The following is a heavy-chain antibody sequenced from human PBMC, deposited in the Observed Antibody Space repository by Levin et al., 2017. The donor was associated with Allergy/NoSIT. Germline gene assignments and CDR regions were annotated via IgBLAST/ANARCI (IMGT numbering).Heavy chain of an antibody. CDR3: ARPNTWSYSSGGYACDY. D-gene: IGHD6-19*01. CDR1: GYTFTSYG. J-gene: IGHJ4*02. Sequence: GESLKISCKASGYTFTSYGISWVRQAPGQGLEWMGWISAYNGNTNYAQKLQGRVTMTTDTSTSTAYMELRSLRSDDTAVYYCARPNTWSYSSGGYACDYWGQGTLVTVSS. V-gene: IGHV1-18*01. CDR2: ISAYNGNT.